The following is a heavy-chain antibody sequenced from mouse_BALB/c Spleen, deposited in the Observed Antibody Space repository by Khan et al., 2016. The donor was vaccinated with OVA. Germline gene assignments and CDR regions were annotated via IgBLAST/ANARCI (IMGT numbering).Heavy chain of an antibody. CDR3: ACSTDMCAFAY. Sequence: EVQLQESGPSLVQPSQTLSLTCSVTGDSISSGYWSWIRKFPGNKLEYMGYMISSGYTYYIPSLKSRISITRHNSKNHYYLQLHSWTTEYTATYDCACSTDMCAFAYWGQGTLVTVSA. D-gene: IGHD3-1*01. CDR2: MISSGYT. V-gene: IGHV3-8*02. CDR1: GDSISSGY. J-gene: IGHJ3*01.